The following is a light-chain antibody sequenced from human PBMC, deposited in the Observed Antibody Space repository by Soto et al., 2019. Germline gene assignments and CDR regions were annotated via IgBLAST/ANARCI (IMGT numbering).Light chain of an antibody. Sequence: DIQMTQSPSTLSGSVGDRVTITCRASQTISSWLAWYPQKPGKAPKILIYKASTLKSGVLSRFSGSGAGTEFTRTISSLQPDDVATDYCQHYNSFSEAFGQGTKVDIK. CDR2: KAS. J-gene: IGKJ1*01. V-gene: IGKV1-5*03. CDR3: QHYNSFSEA. CDR1: QTISSW.